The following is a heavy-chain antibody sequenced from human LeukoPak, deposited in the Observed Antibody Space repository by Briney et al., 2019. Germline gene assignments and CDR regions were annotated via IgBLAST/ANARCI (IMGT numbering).Heavy chain of an antibody. CDR2: ISYDGSNK. CDR1: GFTFSSYG. J-gene: IGHJ4*02. V-gene: IGHV3-30*18. CDR3: AKDSKYCSSTSCYLGGRYYFDY. Sequence: TGGSLRLSCAASGFTFSSYGMHWVRQAPGKGLEWVAVISYDGSNKYCADSVKGRFTISRDNSKNTLYLQMNSLRAEDTAVYYCAKDSKYCSSTSCYLGGRYYFDYWGQGTLDTVSS. D-gene: IGHD2-2*01.